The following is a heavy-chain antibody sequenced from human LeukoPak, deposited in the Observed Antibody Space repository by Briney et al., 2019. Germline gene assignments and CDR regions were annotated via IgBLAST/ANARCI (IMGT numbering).Heavy chain of an antibody. D-gene: IGHD3-3*01. V-gene: IGHV4-39*01. CDR3: ARHFWSGYYIDY. J-gene: IGHJ4*02. CDR2: IYYSGST. Sequence: SETLSLTCTVSGGSLNSSSYYWGWIRQPPGKGLEWIGSIYYSGSTYYNPSLKSRVTISVDTSKNQFSLKLSSVTAADTAVYYCARHFWSGYYIDYWGQGTLVTVSS. CDR1: GGSLNSSSYY.